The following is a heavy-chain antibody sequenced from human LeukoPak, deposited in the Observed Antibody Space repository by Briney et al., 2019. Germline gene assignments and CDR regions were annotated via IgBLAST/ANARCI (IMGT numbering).Heavy chain of an antibody. V-gene: IGHV4-38-2*02. D-gene: IGHD3-16*02. CDR1: GYSISSSYY. Sequence: SETLSLTCTVSGYSISSSYYWGWIRQPPGKGLEWIGSLYHSGSTYYNPSLKSRVTISLDMSKSQFSLKLSSVTAADTAVYYCARLRNDYVWGSYPYDYWGQGTLVTVSS. J-gene: IGHJ4*02. CDR3: ARLRNDYVWGSYPYDY. CDR2: LYHSGST.